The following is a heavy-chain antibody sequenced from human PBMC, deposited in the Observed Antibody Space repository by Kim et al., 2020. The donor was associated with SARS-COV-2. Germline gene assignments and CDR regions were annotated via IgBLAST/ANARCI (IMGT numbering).Heavy chain of an antibody. D-gene: IGHD3-22*01. CDR3: AKFPSYYYDSSGYYSLFY. J-gene: IGHJ4*02. V-gene: IGHV3-30*18. CDR2: ISYDGSNK. CDR1: GFTFSSYG. Sequence: GGSLRLSCAASGFTFSSYGMHWVRQAPVKGLEWVAVISYDGSNKYYADSVKGRFTISRDNSKNTLYLQMNSLRAEDTAVYYCAKFPSYYYDSSGYYSLFYWGQGTLVTVSS.